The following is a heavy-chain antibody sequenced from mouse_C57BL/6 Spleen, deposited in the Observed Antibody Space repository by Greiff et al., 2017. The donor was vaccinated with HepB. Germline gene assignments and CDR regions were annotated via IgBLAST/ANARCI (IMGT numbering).Heavy chain of an antibody. D-gene: IGHD1-1*01. J-gene: IGHJ3*01. CDR3: ARSGGYYGSSPAWFAY. CDR2: IYPGDGDT. Sequence: QVQLQQSGAELVKPGASVKISCKASGYAFSSYWMNWVKQRPGKGLEWIGQIYPGDGDTNYNGKFKGKATLTADKSSSTAYMQLSSLTSEDSAVYFCARSGGYYGSSPAWFAYWGQGTLVTVSA. CDR1: GYAFSSYW. V-gene: IGHV1-80*01.